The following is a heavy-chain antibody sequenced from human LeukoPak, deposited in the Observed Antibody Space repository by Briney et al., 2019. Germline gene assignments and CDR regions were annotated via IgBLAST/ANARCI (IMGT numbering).Heavy chain of an antibody. CDR1: GYTFTSYG. CDR2: ISAYNGNT. J-gene: IGHJ5*02. V-gene: IGHV1-18*01. CDR3: ARWSWELPRNWFDP. Sequence: GASVKVSCKASGYTFTSYGISWVRQAPGQGLEWMGWISAYNGNTNYAQKLQGRVAMTTDTSTSTAYMELRSLRSDDTAVYYCARWSWELPRNWFDPWGQGTLVTVSS. D-gene: IGHD1-26*01.